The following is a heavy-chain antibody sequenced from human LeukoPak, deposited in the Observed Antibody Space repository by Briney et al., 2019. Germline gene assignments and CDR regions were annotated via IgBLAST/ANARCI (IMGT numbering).Heavy chain of an antibody. D-gene: IGHD5-18*01. J-gene: IGHJ4*02. Sequence: EASVKVSFKASGYTFNDYYMHWVRQAPGRGLEWMGIINPSGGTTSYAQKFQGRVTMTRDTSTSTVYMELSSLRSEDTAVYYCARTGGYSYGDSGHFDYWGQGTLVTVSA. CDR3: ARTGGYSYGDSGHFDY. CDR2: INPSGGTT. CDR1: GYTFNDYY. V-gene: IGHV1-46*02.